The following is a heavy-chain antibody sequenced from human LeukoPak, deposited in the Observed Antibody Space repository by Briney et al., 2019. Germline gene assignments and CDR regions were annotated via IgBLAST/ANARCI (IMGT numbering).Heavy chain of an antibody. CDR3: ARAIYRRGVQLSRYYYYYMDV. D-gene: IGHD3-10*01. Sequence: PSETLSLTCAVSGVSISSSNWWRWVRQPPGKGLEWTGEIYHSMSTNYNPSLKSRVTISVDKSKNQFSLKLSSVTAADTAVYYCARAIYRRGVQLSRYYYYYMDVWGKGTTVSVSS. J-gene: IGHJ6*03. V-gene: IGHV4-4*02. CDR1: GVSISSSNW. CDR2: IYHSMST.